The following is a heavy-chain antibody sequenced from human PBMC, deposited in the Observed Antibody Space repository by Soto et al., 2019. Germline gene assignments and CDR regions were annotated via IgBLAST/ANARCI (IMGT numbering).Heavy chain of an antibody. J-gene: IGHJ4*02. CDR1: GGSISSYY. CDR3: ARDTRYGVLDY. CDR2: IYYSGDT. Sequence: SETLSLTCTVSGGSISSYYWSWIRQPPGKGLEWIGYIYYSGDTNYNPSLKSRVTISVDTSKNQFSLSLSSLTAADTALYYCARDTRYGVLDYWGQGTLVTVSS. D-gene: IGHD4-17*01. V-gene: IGHV4-59*01.